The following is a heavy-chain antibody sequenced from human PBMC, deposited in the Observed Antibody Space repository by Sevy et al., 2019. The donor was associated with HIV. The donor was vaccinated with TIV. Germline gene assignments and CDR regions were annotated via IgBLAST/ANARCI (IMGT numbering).Heavy chain of an antibody. V-gene: IGHV3-30-3*01. D-gene: IGHD6-19*01. CDR3: ARDAGYSTGWYAGY. Sequence: GGSLGLSCAASGFTFSSHAMHWVRQAPGKGLEWVAVLSYDASNQFYAESVKGRFTISRDTSKNTLYLQMNSLRVEDTAVYFCARDAGYSTGWYAGYWGQGTLVTVSS. CDR2: LSYDASNQ. CDR1: GFTFSSHA. J-gene: IGHJ4*02.